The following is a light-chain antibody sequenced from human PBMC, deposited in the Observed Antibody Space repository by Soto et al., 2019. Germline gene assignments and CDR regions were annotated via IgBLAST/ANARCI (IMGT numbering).Light chain of an antibody. CDR1: QSVTGSY. CDR2: GAS. Sequence: EIVLTQSPGTLALSPGERATLACRASQSVTGSYLAWYQQKPGQAPRLLIYGASSRATGIPDRFSGIESGTDFNLTIASLEPEDFAVYYCQKYGGSPRTCGQGTKVEMK. CDR3: QKYGGSPRT. J-gene: IGKJ1*01. V-gene: IGKV3-20*01.